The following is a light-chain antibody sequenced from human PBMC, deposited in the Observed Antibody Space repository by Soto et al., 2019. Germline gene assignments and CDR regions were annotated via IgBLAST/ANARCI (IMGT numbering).Light chain of an antibody. J-gene: IGKJ4*01. CDR2: RTS. CDR3: QQYNNWPRAT. Sequence: EIVMTQSPATLSVSPGERATLSCRASQSISSNLAWYQQKPGQAPRLLMFRTSSRATGFPARLSGSGSGTEFNLTISSLQSEDFGVYYCQQYNNWPRATFGGGTKVDTK. CDR1: QSISSN. V-gene: IGKV3-15*01.